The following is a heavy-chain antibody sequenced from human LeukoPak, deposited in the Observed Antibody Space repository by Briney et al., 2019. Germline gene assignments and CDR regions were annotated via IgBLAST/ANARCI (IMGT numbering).Heavy chain of an antibody. J-gene: IGHJ5*02. CDR2: IYYSGSI. CDR1: GGSISGYY. Sequence: SETLSLTCTVSGGSISGYYWSWIRQPPGKGLEWIGYIYYSGSIDYNPSLKGRVTIAVDTSKNQFSLKLNSVTAADTAIYYCARKAGDLWGQGTLVTVSS. CDR3: ARKAGDL. V-gene: IGHV4-59*01.